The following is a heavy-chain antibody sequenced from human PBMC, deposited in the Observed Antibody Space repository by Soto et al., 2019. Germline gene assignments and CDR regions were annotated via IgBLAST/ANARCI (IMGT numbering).Heavy chain of an antibody. Sequence: SETLSLTCDVYGGSFTGYFWNWIRQSPGKGLEWIGKVNHNGRNNYNPSLKSRVTISLDMSKNQISLKLTSVTAADTAVYYCARGGSSDWQVAFDFWGQGAMVTVSS. J-gene: IGHJ3*01. CDR3: ARGGSSDWQVAFDF. V-gene: IGHV4-34*01. CDR1: GGSFTGYF. D-gene: IGHD6-19*01. CDR2: VNHNGRN.